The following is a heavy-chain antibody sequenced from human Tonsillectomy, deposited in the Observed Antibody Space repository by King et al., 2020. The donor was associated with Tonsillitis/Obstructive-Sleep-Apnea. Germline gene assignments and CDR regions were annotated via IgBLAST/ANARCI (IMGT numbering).Heavy chain of an antibody. Sequence: VQLQESGPGLVKPSETLSLTCTVSGGSISNYFWSWLRPPPGKGLEWIGYIYYSGSTNYNPSLKSRVTISVNTSKNQFSLKLSSVTAADTAVYYCAMSNPLFHTSGYHCDNWFDPWGQGTLVTVSS. D-gene: IGHD3-22*01. CDR2: IYYSGST. J-gene: IGHJ5*02. CDR3: AMSNPLFHTSGYHCDNWFDP. CDR1: GGSISNYF. V-gene: IGHV4-59*08.